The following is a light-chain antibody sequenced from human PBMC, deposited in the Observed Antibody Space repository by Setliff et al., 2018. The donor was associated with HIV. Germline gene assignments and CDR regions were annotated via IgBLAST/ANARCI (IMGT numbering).Light chain of an antibody. V-gene: IGLV2-8*01. CDR3: AALDDSLSGWV. CDR2: EVT. Sequence: QSALTQPPSASGSPGQSVTISCAGTTGDVGAYNYVSWYQHHPGKAPNLVIFEVTKRPSGVSNRFSGSKSGNTASLAISGLQSEDEADYYCAALDDSLSGWVFGGGTK. J-gene: IGLJ3*02. CDR1: TGDVGAYNY.